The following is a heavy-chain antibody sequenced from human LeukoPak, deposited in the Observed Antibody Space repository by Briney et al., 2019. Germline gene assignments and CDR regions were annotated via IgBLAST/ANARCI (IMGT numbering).Heavy chain of an antibody. CDR2: INHSGST. CDR1: GGSFSGYY. J-gene: IGHJ3*02. D-gene: IGHD6-6*01. CDR3: ARISIAAHTYDAFDI. V-gene: IGHV4-34*01. Sequence: SETLSLTCAVYGGSFSGYYWSWIRQPPGKGLEWTGEINHSGSTNYNPSLKSRVTISVDTSKNQFSLKLSSVTAADTAVYYCARISIAAHTYDAFDIWGQGTMVTVSS.